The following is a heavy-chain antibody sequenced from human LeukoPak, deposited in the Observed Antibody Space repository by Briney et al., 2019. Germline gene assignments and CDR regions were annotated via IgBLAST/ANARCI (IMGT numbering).Heavy chain of an antibody. CDR2: ISGGGDRT. J-gene: IGHJ4*01. Sequence: PGGSLRLSCAASGITFSTFAMSWVRQAPGRGLEGVSVISGGGDRTYYAETVRGRFTISRDNSKNTLYLQMSSLRADDTAIYYCAKGHSAYGTGFDYWGHGTLVTVSS. CDR1: GITFSTFA. D-gene: IGHD5-12*01. V-gene: IGHV3-23*01. CDR3: AKGHSAYGTGFDY.